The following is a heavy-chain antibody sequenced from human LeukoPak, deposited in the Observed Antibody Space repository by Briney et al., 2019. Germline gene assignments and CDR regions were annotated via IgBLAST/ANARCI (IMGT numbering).Heavy chain of an antibody. CDR1: GFTFSSYA. J-gene: IGHJ5*02. V-gene: IGHV3-30*01. CDR2: ISYDGSNK. Sequence: GRSLRLSCAASGFTFSSYAMHWVPQAPGKGLEWVAVISYDGSNKYYADSVKGRFTISRDNSKNTLYLQMNSLRAEDTAVYYCARIRGYNYGFDSFDPWGQGTLVTVSS. CDR3: ARIRGYNYGFDSFDP. D-gene: IGHD5-18*01.